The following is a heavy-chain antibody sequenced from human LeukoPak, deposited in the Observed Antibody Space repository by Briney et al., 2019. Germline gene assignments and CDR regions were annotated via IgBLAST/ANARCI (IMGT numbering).Heavy chain of an antibody. CDR2: IYSGGST. CDR3: AECESDCWSIGYYYMDD. V-gene: IGHV3-53*01. J-gene: IGHJ6*03. Sequence: GGSLRLSCAASGFTVSNNYMSWVRQAPGKGLEWVSVIYSGGSTYFADSVKSRFTISRDYYKNTLYLQINSRRAEDKTVYYCAECESDCWSIGYYYMDDWGKGTTVTVSS. CDR1: GFTVSNNY. D-gene: IGHD3-3*01.